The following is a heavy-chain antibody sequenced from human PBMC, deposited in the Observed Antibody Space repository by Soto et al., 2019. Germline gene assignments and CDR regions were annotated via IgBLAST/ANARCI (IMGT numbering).Heavy chain of an antibody. V-gene: IGHV1-3*01. CDR1: GYTFTRYT. CDR3: ARVKQWLDGMDV. CDR2: INPDNGNT. J-gene: IGHJ6*02. D-gene: IGHD6-19*01. Sequence: GASVKVSCKASGYTFTRYTMTWVRPAPGQRLEWMGWINPDNGNTKSSQKFKDRVIITRDTSASTAYMELSSLRSEDTAGYYCARVKQWLDGMDVWGQGTTVTVSS.